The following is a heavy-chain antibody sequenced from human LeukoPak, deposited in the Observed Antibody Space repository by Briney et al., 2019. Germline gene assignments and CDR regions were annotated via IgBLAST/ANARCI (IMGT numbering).Heavy chain of an antibody. CDR3: ARDRGALDAFDI. CDR1: GFTVSSSY. V-gene: IGHV3-53*01. J-gene: IGHJ3*02. Sequence: GGSLRLSCAASGFTVSSSYMSWVRQAPGKGLEWVSVLYSSGTTYYADSVKARFTISRDNSKNTLYLQMNSLRAEDTAVYYCARDRGALDAFDIWGQGTMVTVSS. D-gene: IGHD3-10*01. CDR2: LYSSGTT.